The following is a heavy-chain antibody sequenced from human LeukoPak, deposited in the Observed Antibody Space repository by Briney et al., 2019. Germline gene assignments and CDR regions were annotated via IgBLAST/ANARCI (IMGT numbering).Heavy chain of an antibody. J-gene: IGHJ4*02. Sequence: PGGSLRLSCAASGFIFSRYWMHWVRQAPGKGLVWVSRINNDGSGTSYADSVKGRFTISRDNAKNTLYLQMSSLRAEDTAVYYCVKPYSGSYYGYFDYWGQGTLVTVSS. CDR3: VKPYSGSYYGYFDY. CDR2: INNDGSGT. V-gene: IGHV3-74*01. CDR1: GFIFSRYW. D-gene: IGHD1-26*01.